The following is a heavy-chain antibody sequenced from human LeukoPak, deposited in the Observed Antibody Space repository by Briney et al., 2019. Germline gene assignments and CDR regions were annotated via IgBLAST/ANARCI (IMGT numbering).Heavy chain of an antibody. Sequence: PGGSLRLSCAASGFTFSRYSMNWVRQAPGKGLEWVSSISTSSNYIYYADSVKGRFTISRDNARKSLYLEMNSLRADDTAVYYCAKAFTTITAHFDDWGQGTPVTVSS. D-gene: IGHD6-6*01. CDR1: GFTFSRYS. J-gene: IGHJ4*02. V-gene: IGHV3-21*01. CDR2: ISTSSNYI. CDR3: AKAFTTITAHFDD.